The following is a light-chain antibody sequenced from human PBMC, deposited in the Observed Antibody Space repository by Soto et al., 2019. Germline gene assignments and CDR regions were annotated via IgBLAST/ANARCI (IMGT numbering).Light chain of an antibody. CDR3: QQYIDWPYT. V-gene: IGKV3-15*01. CDR2: GTS. J-gene: IGKJ2*01. CDR1: RAISNN. Sequence: EIVLTQSPATLSVSPGEGATLSCRSSRAISNNLAWFQQKPAQAPRLLIYGTSTRAAGVPDTFSGSGSGTEFTLTIASLQSEDFAVYYCQQYIDWPYTFGQGTKLEI.